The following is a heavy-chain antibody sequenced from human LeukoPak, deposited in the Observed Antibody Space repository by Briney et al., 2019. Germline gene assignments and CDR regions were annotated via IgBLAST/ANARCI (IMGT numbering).Heavy chain of an antibody. Sequence: SVKVSCQACRGTLSRYAISWVRQAPGQGLEWMGGIIPIFGTANYGEKVQGRVTITADESTSTAYMELSSLRSEDTAVYYCARVPSGEYYDSSGYYQHDYWGQGTLVTVSS. CDR2: IIPIFGTA. D-gene: IGHD3-22*01. J-gene: IGHJ4*02. CDR3: ARVPSGEYYDSSGYYQHDY. V-gene: IGHV1-69*13. CDR1: RGTLSRYA.